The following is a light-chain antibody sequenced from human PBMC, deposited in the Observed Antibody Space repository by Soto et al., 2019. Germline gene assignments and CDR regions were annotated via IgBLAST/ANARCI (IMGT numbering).Light chain of an antibody. Sequence: VMTQALLSLSVAPGQPASISCKSSQSLLHITGETFLFWYLQKPCQYPQLLIYAVSNRVSEVPDSFSGSGSGADFPLEISRVETDDVGIYYCLQSTQLPPTFGQGTRLGIE. CDR1: QSLLHITGETF. CDR3: LQSTQLPPT. J-gene: IGKJ5*01. CDR2: AVS. V-gene: IGKV2D-29*02.